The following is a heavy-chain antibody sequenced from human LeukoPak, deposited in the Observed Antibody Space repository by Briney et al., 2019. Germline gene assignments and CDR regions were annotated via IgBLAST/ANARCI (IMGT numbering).Heavy chain of an antibody. Sequence: PSETLSLTCAVSGGSISSSNWWRWVRQPPGKGLEWIGEIYHSGSTNYNSYLKSRVTISVDKSKNQFSLKLSSVTAADTAVYYCARGMVRGVFPSFDYWGQGTLVTVSS. J-gene: IGHJ4*02. CDR3: ARGMVRGVFPSFDY. CDR2: IYHSGST. D-gene: IGHD3-10*01. V-gene: IGHV4-4*02. CDR1: GGSISSSNW.